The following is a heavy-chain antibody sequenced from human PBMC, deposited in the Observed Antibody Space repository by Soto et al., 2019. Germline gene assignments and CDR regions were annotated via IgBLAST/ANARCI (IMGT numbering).Heavy chain of an antibody. CDR1: VGSISSGGYY. CDR2: IYYSGST. CDR3: ARVMASSFDY. D-gene: IGHD3-10*01. Sequence: PSETLSLTCTVSVGSISSGGYYWSWIRQHPGKGLEWIGYIYYSGSTYYNPSLKSRVTISVDTSRNQFSLKLSSVTAADTAVYYCARVMASSFDYWGQGTLVTVSS. J-gene: IGHJ4*02. V-gene: IGHV4-31*03.